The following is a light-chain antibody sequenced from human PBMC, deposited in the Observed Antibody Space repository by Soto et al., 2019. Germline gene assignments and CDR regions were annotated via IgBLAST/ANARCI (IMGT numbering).Light chain of an antibody. Sequence: QSALTQPASASGSPGQSITISCIGTTSDIGRSNYVSWYQHYPGKGPKLIINKVTNRPSGVSNRFSGSKSAYTASLTVSGLQAEDEADYFCTSYVGSNIYVFGTGTKLTVL. CDR2: KVT. J-gene: IGLJ1*01. V-gene: IGLV2-8*01. CDR3: TSYVGSNIYV. CDR1: TSDIGRSNY.